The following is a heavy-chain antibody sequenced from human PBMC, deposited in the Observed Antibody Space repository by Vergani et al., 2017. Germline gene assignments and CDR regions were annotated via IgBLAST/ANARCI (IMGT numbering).Heavy chain of an antibody. J-gene: IGHJ6*03. CDR3: ARDSIHYYYYYYMDV. CDR1: GYTFTGYY. V-gene: IGHV1-69*06. D-gene: IGHD2-2*02. CDR2: IIPIFGTA. Sequence: QVQLVQSGAEVKKPGASVKVSCKASGYTFTGYYMHWVRQAPGQGLEWMGGIIPIFGTANYAQKFQGRVTSTADKSTSTAYMELSSLRSEDTAVYYCARDSIHYYYYYYMDVWGKGTTVTVSS.